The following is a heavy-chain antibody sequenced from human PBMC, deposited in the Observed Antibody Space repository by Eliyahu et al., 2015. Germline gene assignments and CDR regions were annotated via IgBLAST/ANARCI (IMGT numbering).Heavy chain of an antibody. CDR3: ARGSPGYCSSTSCYAGTELDY. J-gene: IGHJ4*02. Sequence: QLQLQESGPGLVKPSETLSLTCTVSGGSISSSSYXWGXXRQPPGKGLEWIGRIYYSGSTHYNPSLKSRVTISVDTSKNQFSLKLSSVTAADTAVYYCARGSPGYCSSTSCYAGTELDYWGQGTLVTVSS. CDR1: GGSISSSSYX. CDR2: IYYSGST. V-gene: IGHV4-39*01. D-gene: IGHD2-2*01.